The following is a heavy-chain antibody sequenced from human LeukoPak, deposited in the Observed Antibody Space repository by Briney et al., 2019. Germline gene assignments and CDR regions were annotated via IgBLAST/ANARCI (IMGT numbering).Heavy chain of an antibody. CDR3: ARGSSDTAMAPFDY. D-gene: IGHD5-18*01. J-gene: IGHJ4*02. V-gene: IGHV1-46*01. CDR1: GYTFTNYH. Sequence: ASVKVSCKASGYTFTNYHLHWVRQAPGQGLEWMGIINPSSGSTSYAQKFQGRVTITTDESTSTAYMELSSLRSEDTAVYYCARGSSDTAMAPFDYWGQGTLVTISS. CDR2: INPSSGST.